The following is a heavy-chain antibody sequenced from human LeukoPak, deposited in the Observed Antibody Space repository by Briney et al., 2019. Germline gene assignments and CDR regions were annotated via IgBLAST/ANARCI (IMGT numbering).Heavy chain of an antibody. J-gene: IGHJ6*03. Sequence: GGSLRLSCAASGFTFSSYWMSWVRQAPGKGLEWVSVIYSGGSTYYADSVKGRFTISRDNSKNTLYLQMNSLRAEDTAVYYCAREFYGIAAAGSLNYYYMDVWGKGTTVTISS. D-gene: IGHD6-13*01. CDR3: AREFYGIAAAGSLNYYYMDV. CDR2: IYSGGST. CDR1: GFTFSSYW. V-gene: IGHV3-66*01.